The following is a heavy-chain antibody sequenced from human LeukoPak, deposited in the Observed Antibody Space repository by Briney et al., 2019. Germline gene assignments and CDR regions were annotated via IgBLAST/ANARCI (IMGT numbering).Heavy chain of an antibody. V-gene: IGHV1-18*01. CDR3: ARHEWSGSGYYDFFDY. CDR1: GYTFTSYG. J-gene: IGHJ4*02. D-gene: IGHD3-22*01. CDR2: ISAYNGNT. Sequence: ASVKVSCKASGYTFTSYGISWVRQAPGQGLEWMGWISAYNGNTHYAQKLQGRVTMTTDTSTSTAYMELRSLRSDDTAVYYCARHEWSGSGYYDFFDYWGQGTLVTVSS.